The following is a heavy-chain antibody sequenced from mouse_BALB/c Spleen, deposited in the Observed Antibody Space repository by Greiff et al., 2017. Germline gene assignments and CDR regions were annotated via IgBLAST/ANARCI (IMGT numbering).Heavy chain of an antibody. CDR1: GFTFSSYA. J-gene: IGHJ3*01. CDR3: ASGYYGDAAY. D-gene: IGHD1-2*01. CDR2: ISSGGSYT. Sequence: EVKLVESGGGLVKPGGSLKLSCAASGFTFSSYAMSWVRQSPEKRLEWVAEISSGGSYTYYPDTVTGRFTISRDNAKNTLYLEMSSLRSEDTAMYYCASGYYGDAAYWGQGTLVTVSA. V-gene: IGHV5-9-4*01.